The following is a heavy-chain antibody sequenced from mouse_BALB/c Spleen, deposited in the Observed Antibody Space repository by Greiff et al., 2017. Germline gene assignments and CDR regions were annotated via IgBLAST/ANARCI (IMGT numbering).Heavy chain of an antibody. J-gene: IGHJ2*01. Sequence: EVKLQESGPGLVKPSQSLSLTCTVTGYSITSDYAWNWIRQFPGNKLEWMGYISYSGSTSYNPSLKSRISITRDTSKNQFFLQLNSVTTEDTATYYCARNQALLWGGFDYWGQGTTLTVSS. V-gene: IGHV3-2*02. D-gene: IGHD2-1*01. CDR1: GYSITSDYA. CDR2: ISYSGST. CDR3: ARNQALLWGGFDY.